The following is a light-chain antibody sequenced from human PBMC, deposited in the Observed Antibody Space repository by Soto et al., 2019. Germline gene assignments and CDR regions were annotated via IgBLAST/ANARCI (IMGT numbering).Light chain of an antibody. CDR3: QHYGSSLRL. CDR2: KAS. Sequence: DIQMTQSPSTLSASVGDRVTITCRASQSTSGWLAWYQQKAGKAPKLLVYKASILERGVPSRFSGSGSGTDFTLTISRLEPEDFAVYYCQHYGSSLRLFGQGTRLEIK. J-gene: IGKJ5*01. CDR1: QSTSGW. V-gene: IGKV1-5*03.